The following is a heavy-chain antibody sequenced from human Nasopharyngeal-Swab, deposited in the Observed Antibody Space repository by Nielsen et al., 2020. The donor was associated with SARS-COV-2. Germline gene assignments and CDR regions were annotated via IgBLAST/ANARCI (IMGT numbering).Heavy chain of an antibody. D-gene: IGHD5-12*01. V-gene: IGHV3-30*18. CDR2: ISYDGSNK. J-gene: IGHJ6*02. Sequence: VRQAPGKGLEWVAVISYDGSNKYYADSVKGRFTISRDNSKNTLYLQMNSLRAEDTAVYYCAKGGYSGYDPLGMDVWAKGPRSPSP. CDR3: AKGGYSGYDPLGMDV.